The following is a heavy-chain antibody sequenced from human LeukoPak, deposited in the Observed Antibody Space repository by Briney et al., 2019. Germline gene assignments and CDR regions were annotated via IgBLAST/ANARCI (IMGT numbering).Heavy chain of an antibody. D-gene: IGHD6-19*01. J-gene: IGHJ5*02. V-gene: IGHV4-34*01. CDR3: ARHGLAVAGTNWFDP. CDR2: INHSGST. CDR1: GGSFSGYY. Sequence: SETLSLTCAVYGGSFSGYYWSWIRQPPGKGLEWIGEINHSGSTNYNPSLKSRVTISVDTSKNQFSLKLSSVTAADTAVYYCARHGLAVAGTNWFDPWGQGTLVTVSS.